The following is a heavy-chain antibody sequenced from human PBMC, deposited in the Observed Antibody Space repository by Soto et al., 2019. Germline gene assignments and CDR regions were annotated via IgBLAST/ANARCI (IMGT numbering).Heavy chain of an antibody. V-gene: IGHV4-59*01. CDR1: GGSITSCY. D-gene: IGHD5-18*01. CDR3: AILDAGFWYFHS. Sequence: SETLSLTCSVSGGSITSCYWSWIRQPPGEGLEWIGYMYHRGSTKYNPSLQSRVAISIDTSKNQFSLKLSSVTSADTAVYYCAILDAGFWYFHSCGQGTLVTVSS. J-gene: IGHJ4*02. CDR2: MYHRGST.